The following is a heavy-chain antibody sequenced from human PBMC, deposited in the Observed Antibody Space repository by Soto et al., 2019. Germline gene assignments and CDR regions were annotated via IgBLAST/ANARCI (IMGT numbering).Heavy chain of an antibody. CDR3: ARGPLVVLNYFQS. V-gene: IGHV1-69*02. Sequence: QVQLVQSGPEVKKPGSSVKVSCKASGGTFRNYPINWVRQAPGQGLEWMGSIFPLTDIPDYAQNFQARLTISADRSTSTAYMELNSLTSDDTAMYFCARGPLVVLNYFQSWGQGTLVTVSS. CDR2: IFPLTDIP. J-gene: IGHJ4*02. CDR1: GGTFRNYP.